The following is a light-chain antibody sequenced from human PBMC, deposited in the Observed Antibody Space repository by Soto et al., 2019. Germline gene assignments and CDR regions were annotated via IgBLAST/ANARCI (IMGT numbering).Light chain of an antibody. CDR2: DTF. CDR3: QLRRDWPPTYT. J-gene: IGKJ2*01. Sequence: EIVLTQSPATLSLSPGTGATLSCRASQSVTSYLAWYQQRPGQAPRLLIYDTFTRATGIPARFSAKGAGTAFSLTISSLQPADSAVYFCQLRRDWPPTYTFGQGTKLE. CDR1: QSVTSY. V-gene: IGKV3-11*01.